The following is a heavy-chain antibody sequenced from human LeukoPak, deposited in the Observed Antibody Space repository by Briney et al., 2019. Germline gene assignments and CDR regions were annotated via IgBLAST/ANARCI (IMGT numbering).Heavy chain of an antibody. CDR1: VYTFTSYN. Sequence: EASVKVSCKAAVYTFTSYNIHRVRQAPGQGLERMGWINPDSGGTNYAQQLQGRVTMTRDTSISTVYMDLSRLRSDDTAMYYCVREARAGNWFDPWGQGTLVIVSS. V-gene: IGHV1-2*02. CDR3: VREARAGNWFDP. J-gene: IGHJ5*02. CDR2: INPDSGGT.